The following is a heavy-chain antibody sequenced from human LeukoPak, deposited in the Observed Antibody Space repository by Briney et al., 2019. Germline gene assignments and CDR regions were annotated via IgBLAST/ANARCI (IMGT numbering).Heavy chain of an antibody. V-gene: IGHV1-69*13. J-gene: IGHJ3*02. CDR2: IIPIFGTA. CDR1: GGTFSSYA. Sequence: SVKVSCKASGGTFSSYAISWVRQAPGQGLEWMGGIIPIFGTANYAQKFQGRVTITADESTSTAYMELRSLRSDDTAVYYCARPLRSGAFDIWGQGTMVTVSS. D-gene: IGHD2-15*01. CDR3: ARPLRSGAFDI.